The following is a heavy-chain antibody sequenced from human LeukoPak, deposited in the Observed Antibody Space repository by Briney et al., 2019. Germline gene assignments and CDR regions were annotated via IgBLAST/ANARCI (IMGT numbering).Heavy chain of an antibody. J-gene: IGHJ4*02. Sequence: GGSLRLSCAASGFTFSDYYMSWIRQAPGKGLEWVSYISSSSKNIQYGNSVKGRFTISRDNAKSSLYLQMNSLRVDDTAIYYCARRNIAATYYFDYWGRGTLVTVSS. D-gene: IGHD2-15*01. V-gene: IGHV3-11*01. CDR1: GFTFSDYY. CDR3: ARRNIAATYYFDY. CDR2: ISSSSKNI.